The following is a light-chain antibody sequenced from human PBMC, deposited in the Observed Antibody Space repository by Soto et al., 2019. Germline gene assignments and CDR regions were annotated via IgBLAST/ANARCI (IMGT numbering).Light chain of an antibody. Sequence: ILMTQSPSSLSASVGDRVTITCRASQGIGKNLAWYQQKPGKVPKVLIYTASTLHSGVPSRFSGSGSGTDFTLTINSLQPEDVATYFCQKYDSVPWSFGQGTKVDIK. CDR2: TAS. V-gene: IGKV1-27*01. CDR3: QKYDSVPWS. J-gene: IGKJ1*01. CDR1: QGIGKN.